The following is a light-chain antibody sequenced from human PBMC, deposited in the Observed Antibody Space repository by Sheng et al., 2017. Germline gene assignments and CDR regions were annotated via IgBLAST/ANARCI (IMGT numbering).Light chain of an antibody. CDR3: RSYRSSSTLGV. V-gene: IGLV2-14*03. J-gene: IGLJ3*02. CDR1: SSDIGEYNF. Sequence: QSALTQPASVSGSPGQSITISCTGTSSDIGEYNFVSWYQQHSGKAPKLMIYDVSNRPSGVSNRFSGSKSGNTASLTISGLQAEDEADYFCRSYRSSSTLGVFGGGTKVTVL. CDR2: DVS.